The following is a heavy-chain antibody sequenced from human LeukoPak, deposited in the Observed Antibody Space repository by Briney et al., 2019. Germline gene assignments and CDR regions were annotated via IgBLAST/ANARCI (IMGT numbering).Heavy chain of an antibody. CDR2: INHSGST. D-gene: IGHD1-14*01. J-gene: IGHJ3*02. Sequence: SETLSLTCAVYGGSFSGYYWSWIRQPPGKGLGWIGEINHSGSTNYNPSLRSRVTISVDTSKNQFSLKLSSVTAADTAVYYCASRRSVYAKRNAFDIWGQGTMVTVSS. V-gene: IGHV4-34*01. CDR1: GGSFSGYY. CDR3: ASRRSVYAKRNAFDI.